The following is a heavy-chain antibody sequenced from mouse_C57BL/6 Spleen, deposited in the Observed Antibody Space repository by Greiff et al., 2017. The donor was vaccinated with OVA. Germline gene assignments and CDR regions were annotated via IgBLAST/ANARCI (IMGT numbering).Heavy chain of an antibody. V-gene: IGHV1-80*01. CDR1: GYAFSSYW. J-gene: IGHJ2*01. D-gene: IGHD1-1*01. Sequence: VQLQQSGAELVKPGASVKISCKASGYAFSSYWMNWVKQRPGKGLEWIGQIYPGDGDTNYNGKFKGKATLTADKSSSTAYMQLSSLTSEDSAVYFCARHGSSYVKDFDYWGQGTTLTVSS. CDR3: ARHGSSYVKDFDY. CDR2: IYPGDGDT.